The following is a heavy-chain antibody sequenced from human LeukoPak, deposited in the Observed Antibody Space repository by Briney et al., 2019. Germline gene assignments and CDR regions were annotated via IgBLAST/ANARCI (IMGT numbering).Heavy chain of an antibody. V-gene: IGHV1-69*13. Sequence: SVKVSCKASGGTFSSYAISWVRQAPGQGLEWMGGIIPIFGTANYAQKFQGRVTITADESTSTAYMELSSLRSEDTAVYYCARGGDYYGSGSYYAFDPWGQGTLVTVSS. J-gene: IGHJ5*02. CDR3: ARGGDYYGSGSYYAFDP. D-gene: IGHD3-10*01. CDR2: IIPIFGTA. CDR1: GGTFSSYA.